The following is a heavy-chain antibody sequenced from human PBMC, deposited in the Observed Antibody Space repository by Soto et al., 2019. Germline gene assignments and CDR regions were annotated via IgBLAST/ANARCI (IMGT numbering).Heavy chain of an antibody. CDR2: ISYDGSNK. D-gene: IGHD5-12*01. CDR3: AKEADIVAVFDY. V-gene: IGHV3-30*18. Sequence: QVQLVESGGGVVQPGRSLRLSCAASGFTFSSYGMHWVRQAPGKGLEWLAVISYDGSNKYYADSVKGRFTISRDNSKNTLYLQMNSLRAEDTAVYYCAKEADIVAVFDYWGQGTLVTVSS. CDR1: GFTFSSYG. J-gene: IGHJ4*02.